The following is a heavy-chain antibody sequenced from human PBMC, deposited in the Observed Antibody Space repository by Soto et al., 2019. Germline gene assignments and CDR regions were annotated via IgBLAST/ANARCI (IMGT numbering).Heavy chain of an antibody. CDR1: GFTFSSYG. Sequence: GGSLRLSCAASGFTFSSYGMHLVRQAPGKGLEWVAVISYDGSNKYYADSVKGRFTISRDNSKNTLYLQMNSLRAEDTAVYYCAKVQRRGLRLGELSSPDYWGQGTLVTVSS. D-gene: IGHD3-16*02. CDR2: ISYDGSNK. CDR3: AKVQRRGLRLGELSSPDY. J-gene: IGHJ4*02. V-gene: IGHV3-30*18.